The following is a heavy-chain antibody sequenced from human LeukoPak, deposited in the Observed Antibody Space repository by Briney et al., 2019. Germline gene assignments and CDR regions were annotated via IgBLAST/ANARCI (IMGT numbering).Heavy chain of an antibody. Sequence: GGSLRLSCAASGFTFSSYGMHWVRQAPGKGLEWVAFIRYDESNQYYADSVKGRFTISRDNSKSTLHLQMNSLKVEDTAVYYCAKGYGGSHFDYWGQGALVAVSS. CDR1: GFTFSSYG. V-gene: IGHV3-30*02. J-gene: IGHJ4*02. CDR3: AKGYGGSHFDY. CDR2: IRYDESNQ. D-gene: IGHD4-23*01.